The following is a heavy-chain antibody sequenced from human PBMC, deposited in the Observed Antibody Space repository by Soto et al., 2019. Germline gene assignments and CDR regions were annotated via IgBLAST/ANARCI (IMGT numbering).Heavy chain of an antibody. CDR1: GFTFSSYA. CDR2: ISYDGSNK. J-gene: IGHJ3*02. Sequence: GGSLRLSCAASGFTFSSYAMHWVRQAPGKGLEWVAVISYDGSNKYYADSVKGRFTISRDNSKNTLYLQMNSLRAEDTAVYYCARVMVRGVISAFDIWGQGTMVTVSS. V-gene: IGHV3-30-3*01. D-gene: IGHD3-10*01. CDR3: ARVMVRGVISAFDI.